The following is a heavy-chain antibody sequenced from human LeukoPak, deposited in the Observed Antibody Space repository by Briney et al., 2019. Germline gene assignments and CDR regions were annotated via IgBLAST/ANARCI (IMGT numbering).Heavy chain of an antibody. CDR2: ISSSSSYI. Sequence: PGGSLRLSCAASGFTFSSYSMNWVRQAPGKGLEWVSSISSSSSYIYYADSVKGRFTISRDNAKNSLHLQMNSLRAEDTAVYYCARAHSGWYDYWGQGTLVTVSS. CDR1: GFTFSSYS. V-gene: IGHV3-21*01. CDR3: ARAHSGWYDY. J-gene: IGHJ4*02. D-gene: IGHD6-19*01.